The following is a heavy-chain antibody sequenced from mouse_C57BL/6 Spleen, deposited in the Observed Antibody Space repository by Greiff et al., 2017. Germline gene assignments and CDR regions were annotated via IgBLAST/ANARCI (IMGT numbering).Heavy chain of an antibody. J-gene: IGHJ2*01. Sequence: EVMLVESGGGLVKPGGSLKLSCAASGFTFSDYGMHWVRQAPEKGLEWVAYISSGSSTIYYADTVKGRFTISRDNAQNTLFLQMTSLRSDDTAMYYCGRTFGAYYFDYWGQGTTLTVSS. CDR1: GFTFSDYG. CDR3: GRTFGAYYFDY. V-gene: IGHV5-17*01. CDR2: ISSGSSTI.